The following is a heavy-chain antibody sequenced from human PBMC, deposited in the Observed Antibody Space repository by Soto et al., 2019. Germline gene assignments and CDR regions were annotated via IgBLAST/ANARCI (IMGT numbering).Heavy chain of an antibody. V-gene: IGHV1-2*02. CDR2: INPNSGGT. D-gene: IGHD3-22*01. CDR3: ARVRLAYYDSSGYDDAFDI. Sequence: ASVKVSCKASGYTFTGYYMHWVRQAPGQGLEWMGWINPNSGGTNYAQKFQGRVTMTRDTSISTAYMELSRLRSDDTAVYYCARVRLAYYDSSGYDDAFDIWGQGTMVTVSS. J-gene: IGHJ3*02. CDR1: GYTFTGYY.